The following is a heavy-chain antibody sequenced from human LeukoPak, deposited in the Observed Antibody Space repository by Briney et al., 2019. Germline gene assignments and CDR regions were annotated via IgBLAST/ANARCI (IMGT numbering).Heavy chain of an antibody. CDR1: GFTFSSYA. CDR3: ARDLDQYGLFDY. J-gene: IGHJ4*02. Sequence: GGSLRLSCAASGFTFSSYAMSWVRQAPGKGLEWVSAISGSGGSTYYADSVKGRFTISRDNSKNTLYLQMNSLRAEDTAVYYCARDLDQYGLFDYWGQGTLVTVSS. CDR2: ISGSGGST. V-gene: IGHV3-23*01. D-gene: IGHD3-10*01.